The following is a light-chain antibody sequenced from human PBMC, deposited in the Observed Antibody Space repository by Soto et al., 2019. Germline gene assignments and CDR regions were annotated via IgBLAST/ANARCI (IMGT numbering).Light chain of an antibody. CDR3: QQSFSTPPT. J-gene: IGKJ2*01. CDR1: QTLNSY. CDR2: AAS. V-gene: IGKV1-39*01. Sequence: DIQMTQSRSSLSASVGDRVTITCRASQTLNSYLNWYQQKSPKAPKLLIYAASRLQSGVPSRFNGSGTTTDFTLTIASLQPEDFATYFCQQSFSTPPTFGQGTKL.